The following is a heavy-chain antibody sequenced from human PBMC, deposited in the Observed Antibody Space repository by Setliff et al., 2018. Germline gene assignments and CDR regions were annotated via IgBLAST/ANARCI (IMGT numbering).Heavy chain of an antibody. CDR1: GYSFTSHY. J-gene: IGHJ4*02. CDR3: ARAGLAAAGRKGVFDH. CDR2: INPGGLTS. V-gene: IGHV1-46*01. Sequence: ASVKVSCKTSGYSFTSHYMHWVRPAPGQGLEWMGIINPGGLTSSSTQKFEGRVTMTRDTSTSTVYMELNSLTSDDTAVYYCARAGLAAAGRKGVFDHWGQGTLVTVSS. D-gene: IGHD6-25*01.